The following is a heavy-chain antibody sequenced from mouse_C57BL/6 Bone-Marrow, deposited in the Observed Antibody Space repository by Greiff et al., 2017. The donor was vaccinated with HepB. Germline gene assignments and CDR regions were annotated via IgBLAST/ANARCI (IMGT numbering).Heavy chain of an antibody. J-gene: IGHJ2*01. CDR2: ISYDGSN. CDR3: AREAVVALYYFDY. CDR1: GYSITSGYY. V-gene: IGHV3-6*01. D-gene: IGHD1-1*01. Sequence: VQLKQSGPGLVKPSQSLSLTCSVTGYSITSGYYWNWIRQFPGNKLEWMGYISYDGSNNYNPSLKNRISITRDTSKNQFFLKLNSVTTEDTATYYCAREAVVALYYFDYWGQGTTLTVSS.